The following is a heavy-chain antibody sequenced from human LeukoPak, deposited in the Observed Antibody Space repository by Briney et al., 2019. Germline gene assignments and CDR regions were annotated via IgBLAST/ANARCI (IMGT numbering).Heavy chain of an antibody. CDR3: ATVRYLEF. J-gene: IGHJ4*02. V-gene: IGHV3-7*01. CDR2: IKQDGSEK. Sequence: PGGSLRLSCVASGFTFSSNWMSWVRQASGKGLEWVANIKQDGSEKYYVDSVKGRFTISRDNAKKSLYLQMNSLRAEDTAVYYCATVRYLEFWGQGILVTVSS. D-gene: IGHD3-3*01. CDR1: GFTFSSNW.